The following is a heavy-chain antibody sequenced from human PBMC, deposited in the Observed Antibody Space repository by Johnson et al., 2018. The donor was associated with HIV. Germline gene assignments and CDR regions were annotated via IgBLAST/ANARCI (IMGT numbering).Heavy chain of an antibody. V-gene: IGHV3-30*04. D-gene: IGHD6-19*01. Sequence: QVQLVESGGGVVQPGRSLRLSCAASGFTFSSYAMHWVRQAPGKGLEWVAVISYDGSNKYYRDSVKGRFTISRDNSKNTLYLQMNSLRAEDTAVYYCAKEGSSGWYFGDAFDIWGQGTMVTVSS. CDR3: AKEGSSGWYFGDAFDI. CDR2: ISYDGSNK. J-gene: IGHJ3*02. CDR1: GFTFSSYA.